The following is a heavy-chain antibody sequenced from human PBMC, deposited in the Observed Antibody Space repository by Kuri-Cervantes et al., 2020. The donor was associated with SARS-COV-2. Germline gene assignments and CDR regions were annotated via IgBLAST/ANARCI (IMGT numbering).Heavy chain of an antibody. CDR2: IRSNSHGGAA. V-gene: IGHV3-49*03. J-gene: IGHJ6*02. D-gene: IGHD6-6*01. Sequence: GGSLRLSCSASGFTFGDHAMSWFRQAPGKGLEWVGFIRSNSHGGAAESAASVKGRFTISRDNSKNTLYLQMNSLRAEDTAVYYCARAQRLDYSSSSFQFGPSTRQYYYYHGMDVWGQGTTVTVSS. CDR1: GFTFGDHA. CDR3: ARAQRLDYSSSSFQFGPSTRQYYYYHGMDV.